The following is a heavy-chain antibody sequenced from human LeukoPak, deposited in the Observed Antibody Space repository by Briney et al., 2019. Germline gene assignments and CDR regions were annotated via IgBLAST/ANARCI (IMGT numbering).Heavy chain of an antibody. CDR1: GFTFSSYS. CDR2: ISTSSIYI. Sequence: GGSLRLSCAASGFTFSSYSINWVRQAPGNGLGWVSSISTSSIYIYYADSVKGRFTTSRDNAKNSLYLQMNSLRAEDTAVYYCARDGDEGYRQYYFDHWGQGTLATVSS. V-gene: IGHV3-21*01. CDR3: ARDGDEGYRQYYFDH. D-gene: IGHD5-12*01. J-gene: IGHJ4*02.